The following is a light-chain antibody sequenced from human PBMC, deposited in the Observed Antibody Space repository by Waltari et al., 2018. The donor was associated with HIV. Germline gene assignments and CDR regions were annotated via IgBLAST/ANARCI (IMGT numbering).Light chain of an antibody. CDR1: SANIGAHFD. J-gene: IGLJ1*01. CDR2: STS. Sequence: QSVLTQPPSVSGAPGQRVIVSRTGSSANIGAHFDVYCYHILPGTAPTPLTYSTSNRPSGVPDRFSGSKSGTSASLAITGRQAEDEAEYYCQSFDSSLNAYVFGPGTTVVVL. V-gene: IGLV1-40*02. CDR3: QSFDSSLNAYV.